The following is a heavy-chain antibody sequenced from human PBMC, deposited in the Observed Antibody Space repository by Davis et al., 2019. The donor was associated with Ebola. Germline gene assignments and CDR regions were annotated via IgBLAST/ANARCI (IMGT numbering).Heavy chain of an antibody. D-gene: IGHD1-7*01. J-gene: IGHJ6*02. CDR3: AKDYRELELGGYGMDV. Sequence: GGSLRLSCAASGFTFSSYSMNWVRQAPGKGLEWVSSISSSSSYIYYADSVKGRFTISRDNDKNSLYLQMNSLRAEDTAVYYCAKDYRELELGGYGMDVWGQGTTVTVSS. CDR1: GFTFSSYS. CDR2: ISSSSSYI. V-gene: IGHV3-21*01.